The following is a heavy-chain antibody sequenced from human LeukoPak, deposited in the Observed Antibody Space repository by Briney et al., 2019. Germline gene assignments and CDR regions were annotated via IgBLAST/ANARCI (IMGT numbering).Heavy chain of an antibody. CDR2: IKQDGSEK. CDR1: GFTFSSYW. D-gene: IGHD3-10*01. J-gene: IGHJ4*02. Sequence: GGPLRLSCAASGFTFSSYWMSWVRQAPGKGLEWVANIKQDGSEKYYVDSVKGRFTISRDNAKNSLYLQMNSLRAEDTAVYYCARDQGYYYGSGIPDYWGQGTLVTVSS. V-gene: IGHV3-7*01. CDR3: ARDQGYYYGSGIPDY.